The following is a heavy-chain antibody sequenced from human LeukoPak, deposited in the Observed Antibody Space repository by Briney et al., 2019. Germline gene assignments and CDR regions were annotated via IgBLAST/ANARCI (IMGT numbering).Heavy chain of an antibody. CDR2: IYYSGTT. CDR3: ARVGSSSWTLANWFDP. J-gene: IGHJ5*02. Sequence: SETLSLTCAVYGGSFSGYYWSWIRQPPGKGLEWIGSIYYSGTTYYNPSLKSRVTISVDTSKNQFSLKLSSVTAADTAVYYCARVGSSSWTLANWFDPWGQGTLVTVSS. V-gene: IGHV4-34*01. CDR1: GGSFSGYY. D-gene: IGHD6-13*01.